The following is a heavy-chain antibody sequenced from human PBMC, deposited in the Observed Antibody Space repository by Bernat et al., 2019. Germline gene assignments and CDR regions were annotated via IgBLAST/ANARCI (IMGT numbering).Heavy chain of an antibody. J-gene: IGHJ4*02. D-gene: IGHD5-12*01. V-gene: IGHV4-39*01. CDR3: ARGAGYSGYDVGVFDY. Sequence: QLQLQESGPGLVKPSETLSLTCTVSGGSISSSSYYWGWIRQPPGKGLEWIGSIYYSGSTYYNPSLKSRVTISVDTSKNQFSLKLSSVTAADTAVYYCARGAGYSGYDVGVFDYWGQGTLVTVSS. CDR2: IYYSGST. CDR1: GGSISSSSYY.